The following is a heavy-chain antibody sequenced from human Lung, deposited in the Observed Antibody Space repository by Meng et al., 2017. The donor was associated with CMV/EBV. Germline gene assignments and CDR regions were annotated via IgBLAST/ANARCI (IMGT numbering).Heavy chain of an antibody. CDR2: ISAYNGNS. V-gene: IGHV1-18*01. CDR1: GYTFTNYG. J-gene: IGHJ4*02. D-gene: IGHD1-26*01. Sequence: QAQLVQCGGEVKKPGASVKVSCKASGYTFTNYGITGVRQAPGQGLEWMGWISAYNGNSNYAQTLQGRLTMTTDTSTSTAYMELRSLRSDDTAVYYCARVEVGITSGDYWGQGTLVTVSS. CDR3: ARVEVGITSGDY.